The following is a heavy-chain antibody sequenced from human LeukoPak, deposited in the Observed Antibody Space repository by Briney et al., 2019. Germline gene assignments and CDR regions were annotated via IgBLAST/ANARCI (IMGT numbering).Heavy chain of an antibody. Sequence: GGSLRLSCAASGFTVSSKYMGWVRQAPGKGLGWVANIKKDGSEKYYVDSVKGRFTISRDNAKNSLYLQMNSLRAEDTAVYYCAKGAGYNYYYYYYMGVWGKGTTVTISS. CDR2: IKKDGSEK. V-gene: IGHV3-7*03. J-gene: IGHJ6*03. D-gene: IGHD5-24*01. CDR1: GFTVSSKY. CDR3: AKGAGYNYYYYYYMGV.